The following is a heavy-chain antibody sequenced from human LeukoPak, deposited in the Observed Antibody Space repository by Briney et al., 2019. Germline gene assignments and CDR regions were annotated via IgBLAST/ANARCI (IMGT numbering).Heavy chain of an antibody. J-gene: IGHJ4*02. D-gene: IGHD3-22*01. V-gene: IGHV3-48*03. CDR2: ISSSGSTI. Sequence: PGGSLRLSCAASGFTFSSYEMNWVRQAPGKGLEWVSYISSSGSTIYYADSVKGRFTISRDNAKNSLYLQMNSLRAEDTAVYYCARVITTRSKSTFLDYWGQGTLVTVSS. CDR3: ARVITTRSKSTFLDY. CDR1: GFTFSSYE.